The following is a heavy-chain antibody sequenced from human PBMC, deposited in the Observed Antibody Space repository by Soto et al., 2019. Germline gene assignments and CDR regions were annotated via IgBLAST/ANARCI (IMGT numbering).Heavy chain of an antibody. V-gene: IGHV1-3*01. Sequence: ASVKVSCKASGGTFSSYAISWVRQAPGQGLEWMGWINAGNGNTKYSQKFQGRVTITRDTSASTAYMELSSLRSEDTAVYYCAREGVYDFWSGYLTMVAFDIWGQGTMVTVS. CDR3: AREGVYDFWSGYLTMVAFDI. CDR1: GGTFSSYA. J-gene: IGHJ3*02. CDR2: INAGNGNT. D-gene: IGHD3-3*01.